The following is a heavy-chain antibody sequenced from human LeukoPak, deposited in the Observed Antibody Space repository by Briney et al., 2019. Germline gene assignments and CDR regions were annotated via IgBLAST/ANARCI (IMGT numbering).Heavy chain of an antibody. D-gene: IGHD2-2*01. V-gene: IGHV3-72*01. CDR3: ASAYCTSSRCTRSSFYGMDV. Sequence: GGSLRLSCAASGFTFSSYWMSWVRQAPGKGLEWVGRSRNKANSYTTEYAASVKGRFTISRDDSRNSLYLQMSSLNTEDTAVYFCASAYCTSSRCTRSSFYGMDVWGQGTTVTVSS. CDR1: GFTFSSYW. J-gene: IGHJ6*02. CDR2: SRNKANSYTT.